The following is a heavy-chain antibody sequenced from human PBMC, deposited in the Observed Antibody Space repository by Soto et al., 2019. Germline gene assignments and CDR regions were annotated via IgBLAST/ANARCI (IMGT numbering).Heavy chain of an antibody. CDR2: IIPIFGTA. Sequence: QVQLVQSGAEVKKPGSSVKVSCKASGGTFSSYAISWVRQAPGQGLEWMGGIIPIFGTANYAQKFQGRVTITADKSTSRAYMELSSLRSEDTAVYYCARGFRYYYDSSCYYCDYWGQGTLVTVSS. D-gene: IGHD3-22*01. V-gene: IGHV1-69*06. J-gene: IGHJ4*02. CDR1: GGTFSSYA. CDR3: ARGFRYYYDSSCYYCDY.